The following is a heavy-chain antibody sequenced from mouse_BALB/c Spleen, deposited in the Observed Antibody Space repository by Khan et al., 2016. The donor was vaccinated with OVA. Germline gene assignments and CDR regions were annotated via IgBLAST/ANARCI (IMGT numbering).Heavy chain of an antibody. J-gene: IGHJ4*01. D-gene: IGHD1-1*01. CDR2: ISYSGST. V-gene: IGHV3-2*02. CDR1: GYSITSGYA. CDR3: ARKNYYGYAMDY. Sequence: EVKLLESGPGLVKPSQSLSLTCTVTGYSITSGYAWNWIRQFPGNKLEWMGYISYSGSTSYNPSLRSRISITRDTSKNQFFLQLNSVTTEDTATXYCARKNYYGYAMDYWGQGTSVTVSS.